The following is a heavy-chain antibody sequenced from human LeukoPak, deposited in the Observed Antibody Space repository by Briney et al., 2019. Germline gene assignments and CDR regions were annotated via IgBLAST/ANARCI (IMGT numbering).Heavy chain of an antibody. CDR1: GGSISSYY. CDR2: IHYSGST. J-gene: IGHJ6*03. Sequence: SETLSLTCTVSGGSISSYYWSWIRQPPGKGLEWIGYIHYSGSTHYNPSLKSRVTISVDTSKNQVSLKLRSVTAADTAVYYCARVLCSGGSCYPGYYYYYMDVWGKGTTVTVSS. CDR3: ARVLCSGGSCYPGYYYYYMDV. D-gene: IGHD2-15*01. V-gene: IGHV4-59*08.